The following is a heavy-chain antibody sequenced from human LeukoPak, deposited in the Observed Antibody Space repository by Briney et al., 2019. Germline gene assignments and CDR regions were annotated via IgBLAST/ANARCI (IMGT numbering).Heavy chain of an antibody. J-gene: IGHJ4*02. V-gene: IGHV3-53*05. CDR2: IYSGGST. Sequence: GGSLRLSCAASGFTVSSNYMSWVRQAPGKGLEWVSVIYSGGSTYYADSVKGRFTISRDNSKNTLYLQMNSLRAEDTAVYYCARGPRFLEWLSSGHYFDYWGQGTLVTVSS. CDR1: GFTVSSNY. D-gene: IGHD3-3*01. CDR3: ARGPRFLEWLSSGHYFDY.